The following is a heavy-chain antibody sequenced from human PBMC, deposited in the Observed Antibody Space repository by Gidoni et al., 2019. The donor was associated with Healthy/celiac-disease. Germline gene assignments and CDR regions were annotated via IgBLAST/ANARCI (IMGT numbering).Heavy chain of an antibody. D-gene: IGHD6-13*01. CDR3: TRLTGYSSSYAVTSFDY. V-gene: IGHV3-73*01. CDR2: IRSKANSYAT. CDR1: GFTFSGSA. Sequence: EVQLVESGGGLVQPGGSLKLSCAASGFTFSGSAMHWVRQASGKGLEWVGRIRSKANSYATAYAASVKGRFTISRDDSKNTAYLQMNSLKTEDTAVYYCTRLTGYSSSYAVTSFDYWGQGTLVTVSS. J-gene: IGHJ4*02.